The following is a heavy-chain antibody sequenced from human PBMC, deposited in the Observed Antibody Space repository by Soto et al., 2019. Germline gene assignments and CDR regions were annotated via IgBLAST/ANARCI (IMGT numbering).Heavy chain of an antibody. D-gene: IGHD3-3*01. J-gene: IGHJ6*03. V-gene: IGHV1-2*04. Sequence: ASVKVSCKASGYTFTGYYMHWVRQAPGQGLEWMGWINPNSGGTNYAQKFQGWVTMTRDTSISTAYMELSSLRSEDTAVYYCARGTGGRGWSGYSNYYMDVWGKGTTVTVSS. CDR3: ARGTGGRGWSGYSNYYMDV. CDR1: GYTFTGYY. CDR2: INPNSGGT.